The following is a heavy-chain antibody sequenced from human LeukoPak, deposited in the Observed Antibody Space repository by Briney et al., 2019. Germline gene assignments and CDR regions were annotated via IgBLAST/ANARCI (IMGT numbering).Heavy chain of an antibody. CDR3: ARDPAEGDYDILTGYSYFDH. J-gene: IGHJ4*02. Sequence: GRSLRLSCAASGFTFSSYAMHWVRRAPGKGLEWVAVISYDGSNKYYADSVKGRFTISRDNSKNTLYLQMNSLSAEDTAVYYCARDPAEGDYDILTGYSYFDHWGQGTLVTVSS. CDR2: ISYDGSNK. CDR1: GFTFSSYA. D-gene: IGHD3-9*01. V-gene: IGHV3-30-3*01.